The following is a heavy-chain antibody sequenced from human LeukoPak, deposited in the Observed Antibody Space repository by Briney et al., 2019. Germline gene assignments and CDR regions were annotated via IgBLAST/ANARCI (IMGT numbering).Heavy chain of an antibody. J-gene: IGHJ5*02. CDR2: IYYSGST. D-gene: IGHD1-26*01. V-gene: IGHV4-39*01. CDR1: GGSISSSSYY. Sequence: SETLSLTCTVSGGSISSSSYYWGWIRQPPGKGLEWIGSIYYSGSTYYNPSLKSRVTISVDTSKNQFSLQLNSVTPEDTAVYYCARCDLEEQLKWFGPWGQGTLVTVSS. CDR3: ARCDLEEQLKWFGP.